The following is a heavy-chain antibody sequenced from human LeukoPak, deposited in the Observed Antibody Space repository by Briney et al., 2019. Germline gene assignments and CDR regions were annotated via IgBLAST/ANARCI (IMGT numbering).Heavy chain of an antibody. D-gene: IGHD6-19*01. CDR2: ISAYNGNT. V-gene: IGHV1-18*01. Sequence: PGESLKISCKGSGYSFTSYGISWVRQAPGQGLEWMGWISAYNGNTNYAQKLQGRVTMTTDTSTSTAYMELRSLRSDDTAVYYCARDFDSSGQKDFDYWGQGTLVTVSS. CDR3: ARDFDSSGQKDFDY. J-gene: IGHJ4*02. CDR1: GYSFTSYG.